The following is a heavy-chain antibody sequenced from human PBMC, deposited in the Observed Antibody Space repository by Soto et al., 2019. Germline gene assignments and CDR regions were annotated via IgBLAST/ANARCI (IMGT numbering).Heavy chain of an antibody. D-gene: IGHD4-4*01. CDR3: ARNDYSNYLYYYYGMDV. V-gene: IGHV4-34*01. CDR1: GGSFSGYY. CDR2: IHPSGST. J-gene: IGHJ6*02. Sequence: PSETLSLTCAVYGGSFSGYYCSWIRQAPGKGLEWIGEIHPSGSTYYNPSLESRLTLSVDTSKNQFSLKLSSVTAADTAVYYCARNDYSNYLYYYYGMDVWGQGTTVTVSS.